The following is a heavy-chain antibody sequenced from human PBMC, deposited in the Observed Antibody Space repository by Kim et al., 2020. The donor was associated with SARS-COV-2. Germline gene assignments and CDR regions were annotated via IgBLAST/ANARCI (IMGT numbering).Heavy chain of an antibody. Sequence: SETLSLTCTVSSASISSSGCYWGWIRQPPGKELEWFGSVCCTGCSYYNLYLNGRVTISVATSKNQFSLKPISVTAADTAVYYCARHFRGTSIWFLWLFQFDSWGQGTLVTVSS. J-gene: IGHJ4*02. D-gene: IGHD3-10*01. CDR3: ARHFRGTSIWFLWLFQFDS. CDR1: SASISSSGCY. V-gene: IGHV4-39*01. CDR2: VCCTGCS.